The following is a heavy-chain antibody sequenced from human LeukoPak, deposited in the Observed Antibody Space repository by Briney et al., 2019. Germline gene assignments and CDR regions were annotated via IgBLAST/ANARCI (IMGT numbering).Heavy chain of an antibody. V-gene: IGHV1-69*06. CDR1: GGTFSSYA. D-gene: IGHD3-10*01. CDR2: IIPIFGTA. J-gene: IGHJ5*02. CDR3: ARRLSMVRGVIITDWFDP. Sequence: ASVKVSCKASGGTFSSYAISWVRRAPGQGLEWMGGIIPIFGTANYAQKFQGRVTITADKSTSTAYMELSSLRSEDTAVYYCARRLSMVRGVIITDWFDPWGQGTLVTVSS.